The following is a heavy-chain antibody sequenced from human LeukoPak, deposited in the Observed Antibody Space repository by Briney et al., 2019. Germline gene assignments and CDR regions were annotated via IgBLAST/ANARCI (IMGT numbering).Heavy chain of an antibody. J-gene: IGHJ5*02. CDR2: INHSGST. CDR3: ASQTTVTTNSPWFDP. CDR1: GGSFSGYY. D-gene: IGHD4-17*01. V-gene: IGHV4-34*01. Sequence: SETLSLTCAVYGGSFSGYYWSWIRQPPGNGLEWIGEINHSGSTNYNPSLKSRVTISVDTSKNQFSLKLSSVTAADTAVYYCASQTTVTTNSPWFDPWGQGTLVTVSS.